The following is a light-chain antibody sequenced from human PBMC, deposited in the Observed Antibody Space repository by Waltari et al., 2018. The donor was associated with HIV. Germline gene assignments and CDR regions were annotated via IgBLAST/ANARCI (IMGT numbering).Light chain of an antibody. Sequence: QIVLTPPHSASGTPGQRVTISCSGATSTLAVDSVNSYHHVPGTAPRLLIYRTTQRPSGVPDRFSGSISGTSASLAISGLHYEDDGDYYCALWTDTLTGWVFGGGTKVTVL. J-gene: IGLJ3*02. V-gene: IGLV1-44*01. CDR2: RTT. CDR3: ALWTDTLTGWV. CDR1: TSTLAVDS.